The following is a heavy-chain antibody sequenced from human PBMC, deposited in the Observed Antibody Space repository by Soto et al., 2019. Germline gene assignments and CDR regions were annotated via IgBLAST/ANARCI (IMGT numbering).Heavy chain of an antibody. J-gene: IGHJ4*02. CDR1: GFTFSNAW. D-gene: IGHD3-3*01. CDR3: TTKGHYDFWSGYYRGTDY. V-gene: IGHV3-15*01. Sequence: EVQLVESGGGLVKPGGSLRLSCAASGFTFSNAWMSWVRQAPGKGLEWVGRIKSKTDGGTTDYAAPVKGRFTISRDNSKNTLYLQMNSLKTEDTAVYYCTTKGHYDFWSGYYRGTDYWGQGTLVTVSS. CDR2: IKSKTDGGTT.